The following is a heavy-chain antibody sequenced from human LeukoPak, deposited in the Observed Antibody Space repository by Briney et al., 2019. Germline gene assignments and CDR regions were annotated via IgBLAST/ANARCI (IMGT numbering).Heavy chain of an antibody. V-gene: IGHV3-23*01. D-gene: IGHD5-18*01. J-gene: IGHJ4*02. CDR2: IISSGGST. Sequence: GGSLRLSCAASGFTFSSYAMSWVSQAPGKGLEWVSSIISSGGSTYYADSVKGRFTISRDNSKNTLYLQMNSLRAEDTAVYYCAKGSGYTYGLYYFEYWGQGTLITVSS. CDR1: GFTFSSYA. CDR3: AKGSGYTYGLYYFEY.